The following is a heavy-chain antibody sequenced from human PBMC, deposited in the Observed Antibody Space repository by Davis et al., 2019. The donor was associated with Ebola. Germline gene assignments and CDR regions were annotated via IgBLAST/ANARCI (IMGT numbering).Heavy chain of an antibody. Sequence: GESLKISCPGSGYNFANYWIGWVRQTPGEGLEWMGTIYPADSDTRYSPSFQGQVTISADKSTNTAYLHLSSLQVSDSAMYYCTRPYWSGGDDGGDYWGRGTLITVSS. J-gene: IGHJ4*02. CDR1: GYNFANYW. D-gene: IGHD3-3*01. CDR3: TRPYWSGGDDGGDY. CDR2: IYPADSDT. V-gene: IGHV5-51*01.